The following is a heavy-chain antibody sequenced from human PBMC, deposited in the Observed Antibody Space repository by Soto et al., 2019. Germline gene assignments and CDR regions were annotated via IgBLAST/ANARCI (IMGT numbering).Heavy chain of an antibody. CDR3: ARQDRLRFLEWLLAWFDP. Sequence: SETLSLTCTVSGGSISSSSYYWGWIRQPPGKGLEWIGSIYYSGSTYYNPSLKRRVTISVDTSQNQFSLMLSSVTAAGTAVYYCARQDRLRFLEWLLAWFDPWGQGTLVTVSS. CDR1: GGSISSSSYY. J-gene: IGHJ5*02. V-gene: IGHV4-39*01. CDR2: IYYSGST. D-gene: IGHD3-3*01.